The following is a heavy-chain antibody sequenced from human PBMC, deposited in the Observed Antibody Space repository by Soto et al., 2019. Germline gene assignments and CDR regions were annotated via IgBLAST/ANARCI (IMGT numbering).Heavy chain of an antibody. D-gene: IGHD1-7*01. CDR2: ISGSGGST. J-gene: IGHJ4*02. Sequence: GGSLRLSCAASGLTGSDSAMRSVRQAPGKGLEWVSSISGSGGSTYYADSVKGRFTFSRDNSKNTLYLQMNSLRAEDTAVYHCAQGRGTRLFYLDSWGQGTLVTVSS. CDR3: AQGRGTRLFYLDS. V-gene: IGHV3-23*01. CDR1: GLTGSDSA.